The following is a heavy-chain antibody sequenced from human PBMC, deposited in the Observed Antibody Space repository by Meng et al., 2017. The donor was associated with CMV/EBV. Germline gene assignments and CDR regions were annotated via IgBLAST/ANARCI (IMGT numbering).Heavy chain of an antibody. CDR3: ARHGDTAMVVGIDY. CDR2: IYTSGST. CDR1: GGSISSYY. D-gene: IGHD5-18*01. V-gene: IGHV4-4*07. Sequence: QVERQESGPGLVKPSETLSPTCTVSGGSISSYYWSWIRQPAGKGLEWIGRIYTSGSTNYNPSLKSRVTMSVDTSKNQFSLKLSSVTAADTAVYYCARHGDTAMVVGIDYWGQGTLVTVSS. J-gene: IGHJ4*02.